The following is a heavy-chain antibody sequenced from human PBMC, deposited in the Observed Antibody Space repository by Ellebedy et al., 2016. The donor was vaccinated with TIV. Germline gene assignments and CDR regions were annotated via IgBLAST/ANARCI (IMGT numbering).Heavy chain of an antibody. CDR3: ARLGFCSSSYCFYGIDV. J-gene: IGHJ6*02. D-gene: IGHD2-2*01. Sequence: GESLKISCAASGFTFSSYWMSWVRQAPGKGLEWVANIKEDGGDKHYVEFVKGRITISRDNAKNSLYLQMNSLRAEDTAVYYCARLGFCSSSYCFYGIDVWGQGTTVTVSS. CDR1: GFTFSSYW. V-gene: IGHV3-7*03. CDR2: IKEDGGDK.